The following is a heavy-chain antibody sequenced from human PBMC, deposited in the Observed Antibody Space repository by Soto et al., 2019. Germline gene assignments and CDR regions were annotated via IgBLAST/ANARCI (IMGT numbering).Heavy chain of an antibody. CDR3: AKRIAAAGTQYFDY. CDR1: GFTLSSYA. CDR2: ISGSGGST. V-gene: IGHV3-23*01. Sequence: GGSLRLSCAASGFTLSSYAMSWVRQAPGKGLEWVSAISGSGGSTYYADSVKGRFTISRDNSKNTLYLQMNSLRAEDTAVYYCAKRIAAAGTQYFDYWGQGTLVTVSS. D-gene: IGHD6-13*01. J-gene: IGHJ4*02.